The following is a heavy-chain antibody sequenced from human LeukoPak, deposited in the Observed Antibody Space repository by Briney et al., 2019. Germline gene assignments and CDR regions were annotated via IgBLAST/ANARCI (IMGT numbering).Heavy chain of an antibody. D-gene: IGHD6-13*01. Sequence: PGGSLRLSCAASGFTFSSYAMSWVRQAPGKGLEWVSAISGSGGSTYYADSVKGRFIISRDNSKNTLYLQMNSLRADDTAVYFCAKDRPTVYSSSWLHFLDSWGQGTLVTVSS. CDR2: ISGSGGST. CDR1: GFTFSSYA. CDR3: AKDRPTVYSSSWLHFLDS. J-gene: IGHJ4*02. V-gene: IGHV3-23*01.